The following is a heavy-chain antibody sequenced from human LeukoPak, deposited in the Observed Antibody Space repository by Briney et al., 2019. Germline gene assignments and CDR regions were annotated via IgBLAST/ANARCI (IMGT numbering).Heavy chain of an antibody. D-gene: IGHD6-13*01. V-gene: IGHV3-23*01. CDR1: GFTFTSYA. Sequence: GGSLRLSCVASGFTFTSYAMSWVRQAPGKGLEWVSAISGSGGSTYYQDSVKGRFTISRDNSKNTLDLQMNSLRAEDTAVYYCASPSTGIAAAGHGVFDYWGQGTLVTVSS. CDR2: ISGSGGST. J-gene: IGHJ4*02. CDR3: ASPSTGIAAAGHGVFDY.